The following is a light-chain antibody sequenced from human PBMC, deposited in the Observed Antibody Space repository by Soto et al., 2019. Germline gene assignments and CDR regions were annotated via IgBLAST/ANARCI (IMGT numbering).Light chain of an antibody. CDR2: AAS. CDR1: QTIDTW. Sequence: DIQMTQSPSTLSASVGDRVTITCRASQTIDTWLAWYQQIRGKAPNLIIYAASTLQSGVPSRFSGSGSGTDFTLTISSLQPEVFATYYCQQLERYPSTFGGGTKVEIK. V-gene: IGKV1-5*01. J-gene: IGKJ4*01. CDR3: QQLERYPST.